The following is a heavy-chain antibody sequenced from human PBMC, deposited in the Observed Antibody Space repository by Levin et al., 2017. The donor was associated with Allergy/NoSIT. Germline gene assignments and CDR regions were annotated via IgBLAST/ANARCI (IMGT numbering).Heavy chain of an antibody. CDR3: AKEHEASYSSGWFLVPRAGYFDL. V-gene: IGHV3-43*01. CDR2: ISWDGGST. Sequence: GGSLRLSCAASGFTFDDYTMHWVRQAPGKGLEWVSLISWDGGSTYYADSVKGRFTISRDNSKNSLYLQMNSLRTEDTALYYCAKEHEASYSSGWFLVPRAGYFDLWGRGTLVTVSS. D-gene: IGHD6-19*01. CDR1: GFTFDDYT. J-gene: IGHJ2*01.